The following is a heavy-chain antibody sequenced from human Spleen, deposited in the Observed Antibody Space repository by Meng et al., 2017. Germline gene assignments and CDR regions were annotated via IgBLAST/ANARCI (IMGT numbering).Heavy chain of an antibody. V-gene: IGHV3-38-3*01. D-gene: IGHD3-16*01. CDR3: ARSPIDKYDLSALPLDY. CDR1: GFTVSSNE. Sequence: GESLKISCAASGFTVSSNEMSWVRQAPGKGLEWVSSISGDSTYYADSGKGRFTISRDNSKNTVFLQINSLRVEDTAVYYCARSPIDKYDLSALPLDYWGQGTLVTVSS. J-gene: IGHJ4*02. CDR2: ISGDST.